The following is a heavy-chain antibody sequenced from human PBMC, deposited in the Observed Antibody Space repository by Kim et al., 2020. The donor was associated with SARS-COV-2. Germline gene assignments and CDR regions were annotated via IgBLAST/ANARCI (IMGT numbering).Heavy chain of an antibody. Sequence: VKGRFTISRDESKNTLYLQMNSLKTEDTAVYYCTTDRHYDILTGSDAFDIWGQGTMVTVSS. J-gene: IGHJ3*02. V-gene: IGHV3-15*01. D-gene: IGHD3-9*01. CDR3: TTDRHYDILTGSDAFDI.